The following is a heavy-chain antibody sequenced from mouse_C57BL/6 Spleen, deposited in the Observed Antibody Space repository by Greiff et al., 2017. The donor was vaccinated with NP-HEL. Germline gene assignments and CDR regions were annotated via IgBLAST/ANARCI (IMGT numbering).Heavy chain of an antibody. D-gene: IGHD2-12*01. J-gene: IGHJ4*01. CDR1: GYTFTDYY. CDR2: INPNNGGT. CDR3: ARLGELYSLDY. Sequence: EVKLQQSGPELVKPGASVKISCKASGYTFTDYYMNWVKQSHGKSLEWIGDINPNNGGTSYNQKFKGKATLTVDKSSSTAYMELRSLTSEDSAVYYCARLGELYSLDYWGQGTSVTVSS. V-gene: IGHV1-26*01.